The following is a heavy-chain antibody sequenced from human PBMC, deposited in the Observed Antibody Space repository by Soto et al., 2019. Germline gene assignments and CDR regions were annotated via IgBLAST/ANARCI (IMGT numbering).Heavy chain of an antibody. J-gene: IGHJ4*02. CDR3: ARRKTFSPYYFDY. V-gene: IGHV4-34*01. CDR1: GGSFSGYY. CDR2: INHSGNS. Sequence: QVQIQQWGAGLLKPSETLSLTCVVYGGSFSGYYWSWIRQSPGRGLEGIGEINHSGNSNYNPSLKSRITMSVDTPKNQFSLELSSVTAADTALYYCARRKTFSPYYFDYWGQGTLVTVSS. D-gene: IGHD3-16*01.